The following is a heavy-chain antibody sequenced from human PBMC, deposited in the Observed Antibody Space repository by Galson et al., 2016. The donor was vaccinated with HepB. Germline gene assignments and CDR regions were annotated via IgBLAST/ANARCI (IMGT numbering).Heavy chain of an antibody. CDR2: IKTDGSEK. Sequence: SLRLSCAASGFTFSSYWLRWVRQAPGKGLECVANIKTDGSEKYYVDSVKGRFTISRDNAKNSLYLQMNSLRAEDTALYYCASAVRGYSVGIWGQGTMVTVSS. CDR3: ASAVRGYSVGI. CDR1: GFTFSSYW. D-gene: IGHD5-18*01. J-gene: IGHJ3*02. V-gene: IGHV3-7*01.